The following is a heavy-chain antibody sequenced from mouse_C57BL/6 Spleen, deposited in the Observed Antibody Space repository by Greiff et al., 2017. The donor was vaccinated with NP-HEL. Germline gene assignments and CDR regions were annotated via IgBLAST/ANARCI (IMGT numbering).Heavy chain of an antibody. CDR2: ILPGSGST. CDR3: ARSYYDYGGAMDY. CDR1: GYTFTGYW. V-gene: IGHV1-9*01. Sequence: QVQLKESGAELMKPGASVKLSCKATGYTFTGYWIEWVKQRPGHGLEWIGEILPGSGSTNYTEKFKGKATFTADTSSNTAYMQLSSLTTEDSAIYYCARSYYDYGGAMDYWGQGTSVTVSS. J-gene: IGHJ4*01. D-gene: IGHD2-4*01.